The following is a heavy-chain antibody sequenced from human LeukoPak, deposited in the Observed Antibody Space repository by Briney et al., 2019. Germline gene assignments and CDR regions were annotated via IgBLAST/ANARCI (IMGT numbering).Heavy chain of an antibody. D-gene: IGHD5-24*01. V-gene: IGHV3-53*01. Sequence: PGGSLRLSCAASGXTVNSNYVNWVRQAPGKGLQWVSVIYSGGTTYYADSVKGRFTISRDNSKNTLYLQMNSLRAEDTAVYYCARALLVRNGYNYSPNYFDYWGQGTLVTVSS. CDR1: GXTVNSNY. CDR3: ARALLVRNGYNYSPNYFDY. J-gene: IGHJ4*02. CDR2: IYSGGTT.